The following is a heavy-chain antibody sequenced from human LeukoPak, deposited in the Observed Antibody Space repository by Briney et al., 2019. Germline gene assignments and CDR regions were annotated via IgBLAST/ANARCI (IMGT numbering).Heavy chain of an antibody. CDR2: ISAYNGNT. D-gene: IGHD2-2*01. CDR3: ARDSMIVVVPAALNYYYYGMDV. J-gene: IGHJ6*02. Sequence: ASVKVSCKASGYTFTSYGISWVRQAPGQGLEWMGWISAYNGNTNYAQKLQGRVTMTTDTSTSTAYMELRSLRSDDTAVYYCARDSMIVVVPAALNYYYYGMDVWGQGTTVTVSS. CDR1: GYTFTSYG. V-gene: IGHV1-18*01.